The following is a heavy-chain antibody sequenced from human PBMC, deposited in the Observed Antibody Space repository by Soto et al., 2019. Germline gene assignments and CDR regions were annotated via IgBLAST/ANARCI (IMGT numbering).Heavy chain of an antibody. J-gene: IGHJ6*02. CDR3: ARARFDFWSAYGEDGMGV. V-gene: IGHV1-8*01. D-gene: IGHD3-3*01. Sequence: QVQLVQSGAVVKKPGASVRVSCKSSGNTLSSNDINWVRQATGQGLEWMGWMNPNSGNTGYAQKFQGRVTMTRNTSISIAYMELSTLGSEDTAVYYCARARFDFWSAYGEDGMGVWGQGTTVTVSS. CDR2: MNPNSGNT. CDR1: GNTLSSND.